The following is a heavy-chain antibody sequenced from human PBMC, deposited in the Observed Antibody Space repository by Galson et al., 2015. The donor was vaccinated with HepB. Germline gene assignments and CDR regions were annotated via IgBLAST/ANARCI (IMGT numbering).Heavy chain of an antibody. V-gene: IGHV1-46*04. Sequence: SVKVSCKASGYTFTSYYMHWVRQAPGQGLEWMGIINPSGGSTSYAQKLQGRVTMTRDTSTSTVYMELSSLRSEDTAVYYCARAGGDYGDYEYFQHWGQGTLVTVSS. CDR3: ARAGGDYGDYEYFQH. D-gene: IGHD4-17*01. CDR2: INPSGGST. CDR1: GYTFTSYY. J-gene: IGHJ1*01.